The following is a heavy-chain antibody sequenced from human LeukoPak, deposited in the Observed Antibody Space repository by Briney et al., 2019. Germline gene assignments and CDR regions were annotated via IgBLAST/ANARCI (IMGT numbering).Heavy chain of an antibody. CDR3: ARDWDHYCDSSGTTFDI. V-gene: IGHV1-69*10. CDR2: IIPILVIA. J-gene: IGHJ3*02. CDR1: GWTFSNYT. Sequence: ASVKVSCKASGWTFSNYTISWVLQAPGQGLEWMGGIIPILVIANYAQKFQGRVTITADESTSTAYMELSSLRSEDTAVYYCARDWDHYCDSSGTTFDIWGQGTMVTVSS. D-gene: IGHD3-22*01.